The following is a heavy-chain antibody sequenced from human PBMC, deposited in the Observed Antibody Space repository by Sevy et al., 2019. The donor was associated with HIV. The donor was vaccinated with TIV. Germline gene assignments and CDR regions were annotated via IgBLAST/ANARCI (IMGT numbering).Heavy chain of an antibody. CDR1: GFTFSSYG. CDR2: ISYDGSNK. J-gene: IGHJ5*02. CDR3: AKDLGDIVVVPAAIRGFDP. D-gene: IGHD2-2*02. Sequence: GGSLRLSCAASGFTFSSYGMHWVRQAPGKGLEWVAVISYDGSNKYYADSVKGRFTISRDNSKNTLYLQMNSLRAEDTAVYYCAKDLGDIVVVPAAIRGFDPWGQGTLVTVSS. V-gene: IGHV3-30*18.